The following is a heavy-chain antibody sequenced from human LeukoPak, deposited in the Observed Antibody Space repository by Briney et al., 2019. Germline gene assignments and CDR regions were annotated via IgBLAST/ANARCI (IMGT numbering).Heavy chain of an antibody. J-gene: IGHJ4*02. CDR1: GDSISSGDYY. V-gene: IGHV4-61*08. D-gene: IGHD6-13*01. CDR2: IYYSGNT. CDR3: ARHSSSWWRFDY. Sequence: SETLSLTCTVSGDSISSGDYYWSWIRQHPGKGLEWIGYIYYSGNTYYNPSLKSRVTISVGTSKNQFSLKLSSVTAADTAVYYCARHSSSWWRFDYWGQGTLVTVSS.